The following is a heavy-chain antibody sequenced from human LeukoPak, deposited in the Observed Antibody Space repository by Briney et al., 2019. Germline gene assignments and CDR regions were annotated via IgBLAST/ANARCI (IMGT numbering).Heavy chain of an antibody. J-gene: IGHJ5*02. D-gene: IGHD2-2*03. Sequence: QPGGSLRLSCAASGFTFSIYAMSWVRQAPGKGLEWVSTISGSGGDTYYADSVKGRFTISRDNSKNTLFLQMNSLRAEDTAVYYCAKDRLAIVVVADWFDPWGQGTLVTVSS. V-gene: IGHV3-23*01. CDR3: AKDRLAIVVVADWFDP. CDR1: GFTFSIYA. CDR2: ISGSGGDT.